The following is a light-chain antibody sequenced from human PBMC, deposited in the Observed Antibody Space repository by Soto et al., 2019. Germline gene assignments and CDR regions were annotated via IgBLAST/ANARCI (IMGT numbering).Light chain of an antibody. CDR1: SSDVGAYDY. Sequence: QSVLTQPPSASGSPGQSVTISCTGTSSDVGAYDYVSWYQQHPGKAPKHMIYEINTRPSGVPDRFSGSKSGNTASLTVSGLQAEDEADYYCSSFAGSNTFPYVFGTGTKLTVL. J-gene: IGLJ1*01. CDR2: EIN. CDR3: SSFAGSNTFPYV. V-gene: IGLV2-8*01.